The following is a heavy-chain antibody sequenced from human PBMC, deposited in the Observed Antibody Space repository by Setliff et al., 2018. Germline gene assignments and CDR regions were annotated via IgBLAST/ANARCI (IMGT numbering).Heavy chain of an antibody. CDR1: GFTFSSYA. D-gene: IGHD2-2*01. CDR2: VSWNGSRT. J-gene: IGHJ4*02. V-gene: IGHV3-35*01. CDR3: VRGGRGSSTSCYGYYFDY. Sequence: PGGSLRLSCAASGFTFSSYAMSWVRQAPGKGLEWVSGVSWNGSRTHYADSVKGRFIISRDNSRNFLYQQMNSLRPEDMAVYYCVRGGRGSSTSCYGYYFDYWGQGTLVTVSS.